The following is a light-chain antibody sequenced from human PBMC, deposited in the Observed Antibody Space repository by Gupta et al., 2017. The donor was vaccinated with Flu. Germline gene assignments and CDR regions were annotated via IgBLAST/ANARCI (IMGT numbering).Light chain of an antibody. CDR1: SSDIGAYNF. CDR3: SAYTTIFTRE. Sequence: QSALTQPASVSGSPGQSVTISCTGTSSDIGAYNFVSWYQQHPGKAPQLMIYEVSNRPSGVSSRFSGSKSGNTAYLTISGLQAEDEADYYCSAYTTIFTREFGGGTKLTVL. J-gene: IGLJ3*02. V-gene: IGLV2-14*01. CDR2: EVS.